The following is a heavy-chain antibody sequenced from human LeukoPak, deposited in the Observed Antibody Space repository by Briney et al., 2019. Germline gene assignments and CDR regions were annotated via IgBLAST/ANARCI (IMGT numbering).Heavy chain of an antibody. CDR2: ISYDGSNK. CDR1: GFTFSSYA. J-gene: IGHJ4*02. Sequence: GGSLRLSCAASGFTFSSYAMHWVRQAPGKGLEWVAVISYDGSNKYYADSVKGRFTISRDNPKNTLYLQMNSLRAEDTAVYYCARDGGFCSSTSCSGGYFDYWGQGTLVTVSS. D-gene: IGHD2-2*01. CDR3: ARDGGFCSSTSCSGGYFDY. V-gene: IGHV3-30-3*01.